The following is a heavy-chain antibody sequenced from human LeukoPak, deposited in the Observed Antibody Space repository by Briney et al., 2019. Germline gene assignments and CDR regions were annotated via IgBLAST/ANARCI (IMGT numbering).Heavy chain of an antibody. Sequence: GSLRLSCAASGFTFSSYSMNWVRQAPGKGLEWIGYIYYSGSTNYNPSLKSRVTISVDTSKNQFSLKLSSVTAADTAVYYCAREISGWYDYWGQGTLVTVSS. CDR3: AREISGWYDY. D-gene: IGHD6-19*01. CDR2: IYYSGST. J-gene: IGHJ4*02. CDR1: GFTFSSYS. V-gene: IGHV4-59*01.